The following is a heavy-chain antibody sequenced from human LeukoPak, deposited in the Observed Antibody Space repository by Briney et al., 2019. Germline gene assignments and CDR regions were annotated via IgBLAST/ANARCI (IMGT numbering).Heavy chain of an antibody. J-gene: IGHJ4*02. CDR3: ARLEGSIVVVVAD. CDR2: IYYSGST. D-gene: IGHD2-15*01. Sequence: SETLSLTCTVSGGSLSSYHWIWIRQPPGKGLEWIGYIYYSGSTNYNPSLKCRVTISVDTSNNQFSLKLSSVTTADTDVYSCARLEGSIVVVVADWGQGTLVTVSS. CDR1: GGSLSSYH. V-gene: IGHV4-59*08.